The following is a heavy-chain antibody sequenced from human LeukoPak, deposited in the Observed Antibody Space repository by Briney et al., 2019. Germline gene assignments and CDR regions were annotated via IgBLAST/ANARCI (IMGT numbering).Heavy chain of an antibody. CDR1: GGSISSSSHF. CDR3: ARVNRSRKRFLEWKRDGDRYYYYYYMDV. V-gene: IGHV4-39*07. Sequence: SETLSLTCTVSGGSISSSSHFWGWIRQPPGKGLEWIGSIFYSGSTYYNPSLKSRVTISVDTSKNQFSLKLSSVIAADTAVYYCARVNRSRKRFLEWKRDGDRYYYYYYMDVWGKGTTVTVSS. CDR2: IFYSGST. J-gene: IGHJ6*03. D-gene: IGHD3-3*01.